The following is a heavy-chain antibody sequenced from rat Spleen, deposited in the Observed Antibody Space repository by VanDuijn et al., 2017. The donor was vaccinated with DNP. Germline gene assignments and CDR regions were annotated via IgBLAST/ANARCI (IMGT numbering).Heavy chain of an antibody. J-gene: IGHJ2*01. Sequence: EVQLVESGGDLVQPGRSLKLSCAASGFTFSDYYMAWVRQAPTKGLEWVASISYDGGSTYYRDSVKGRFTISRDNAKSSLYLQMDSLRSEDTATYYCVRPDYYDGSYPHYWGQGVMVTVSS. CDR1: GFTFSDYY. CDR3: VRPDYYDGSYPHY. V-gene: IGHV5-20*01. D-gene: IGHD1-12*02. CDR2: ISYDGGST.